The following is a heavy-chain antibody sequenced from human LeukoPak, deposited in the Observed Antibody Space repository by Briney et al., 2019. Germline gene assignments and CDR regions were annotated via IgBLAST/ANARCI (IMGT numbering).Heavy chain of an antibody. CDR1: GGSISTYY. D-gene: IGHD3-9*01. Sequence: PSETLSLTCIVSGGSISTYYWSWIRQPPGRGLEWVGSISSTGTTNYNPSLKSRVTISVDTSKNQVSLKLTSVTAADTVLYYCARHLTGWALYYYGMDVWGQGTTVTVSS. CDR3: ARHLTGWALYYYGMDV. CDR2: ISSTGTT. J-gene: IGHJ6*02. V-gene: IGHV4-59*08.